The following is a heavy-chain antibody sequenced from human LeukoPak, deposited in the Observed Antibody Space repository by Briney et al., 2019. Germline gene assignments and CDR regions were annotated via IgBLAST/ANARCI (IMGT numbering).Heavy chain of an antibody. D-gene: IGHD3-10*01. CDR1: GFTFSSYS. CDR3: ARNYGSASYGDY. V-gene: IGHV3-21*01. CDR2: ISSSSSYR. Sequence: GGSLRLSCAVSGFTFSSYSMNWVRQAAGKGREGVASISSSSSYRYYADSVRGRFTISRDNAKNSLYLQMNSLRADDTAVYYCARNYGSASYGDYWGQGTLVTVSS. J-gene: IGHJ4*02.